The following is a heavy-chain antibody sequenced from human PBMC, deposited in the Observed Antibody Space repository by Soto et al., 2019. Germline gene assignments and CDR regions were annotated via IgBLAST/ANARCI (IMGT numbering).Heavy chain of an antibody. Sequence: ASVKVSCKASGGTFSSYAISWVRQAPGQGLEWMGGIIPIFGTANYAQKFQGRVTITADESTSTAYMELSSLRSEDTAVYYCARTDKQWLTSFDYWGQGTLVTV. J-gene: IGHJ4*02. D-gene: IGHD6-19*01. CDR1: GGTFSSYA. CDR3: ARTDKQWLTSFDY. V-gene: IGHV1-69*13. CDR2: IIPIFGTA.